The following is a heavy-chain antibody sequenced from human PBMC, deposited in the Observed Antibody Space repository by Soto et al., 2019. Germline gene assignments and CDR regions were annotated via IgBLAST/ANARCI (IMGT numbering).Heavy chain of an antibody. CDR3: ATRYSSLPFDY. J-gene: IGHJ4*02. Sequence: QLQLQESGSGLVKPSQTLSLTCAVSGGSISSGGYSWSWIRQPPGKGLEWIGYIYHSGSTYYNPSLKGRVTISVDRSKNQFSLKLSSVTAAETAVYYCATRYSSLPFDYWGQGSLVTVSS. CDR2: IYHSGST. CDR1: GGSISSGGYS. V-gene: IGHV4-30-2*01. D-gene: IGHD6-13*01.